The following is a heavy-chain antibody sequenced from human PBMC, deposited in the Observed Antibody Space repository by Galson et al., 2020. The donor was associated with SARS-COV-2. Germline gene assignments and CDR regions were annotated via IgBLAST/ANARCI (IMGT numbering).Heavy chain of an antibody. D-gene: IGHD1-26*01. V-gene: IGHV3-30-3*01. Sequence: GESLKISCAASGFTFSSYAMHWVRQAPGKGLEWVAVISYDGSNKYYAVSVKGRFTISRDNSKNTLYLQMNSLRAEDTAVYYCARTGGSYMDYWGQGTLVTVSS. J-gene: IGHJ4*02. CDR2: ISYDGSNK. CDR1: GFTFSSYA. CDR3: ARTGGSYMDY.